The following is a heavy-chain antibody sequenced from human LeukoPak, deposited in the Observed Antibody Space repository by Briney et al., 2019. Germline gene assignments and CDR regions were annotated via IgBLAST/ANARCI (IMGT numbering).Heavy chain of an antibody. CDR3: ARSRKPDDFWSGYRSYYYYGMDV. CDR1: GFTFSSYA. CDR2: ISGSGGST. D-gene: IGHD3-3*01. J-gene: IGHJ6*02. V-gene: IGHV3-23*01. Sequence: GGSLRLSCAASGFTFSSYAMSWVRQAPGKGLEWVSAISGSGGSTYYADSVKGRFTISRDNSKNTLYLQMNSLRAEDTAVYYCARSRKPDDFWSGYRSYYYYGMDVWGQGTTVTVSS.